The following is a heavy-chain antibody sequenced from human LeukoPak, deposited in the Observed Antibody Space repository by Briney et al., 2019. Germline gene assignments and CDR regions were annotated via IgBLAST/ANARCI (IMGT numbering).Heavy chain of an antibody. V-gene: IGHV3-30*02. CDR3: AKDFQTWIQLWDDAFDI. J-gene: IGHJ3*02. CDR1: GFTFSSYG. CDR2: IRYDGSNK. D-gene: IGHD5-18*01. Sequence: GGSLRLSCAASGFTFSSYGMHWVRQAPGKGLEWVAFIRYDGSNKYYADSAKGRFTISRDNSKNTLYLQMNSLRAEDTAVYYCAKDFQTWIQLWDDAFDIWGQGTMVTVSS.